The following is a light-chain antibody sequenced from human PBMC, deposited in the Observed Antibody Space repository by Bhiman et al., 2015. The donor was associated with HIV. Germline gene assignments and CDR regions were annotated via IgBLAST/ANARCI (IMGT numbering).Light chain of an antibody. CDR1: SSDIGFYDY. CDR2: DVR. J-gene: IGLJ1*01. V-gene: IGLV2-14*03. Sequence: QSALTQPASVSGSPGQSITISCTGTSSDIGFYDYVSWYQQHPGKAPKLIIYDVRKRPSGISNRFSGSKSGNTASLTISGVQAEDEADYYCTSYTTTGFFVFGSATKVTVL. CDR3: TSYTTTGFFV.